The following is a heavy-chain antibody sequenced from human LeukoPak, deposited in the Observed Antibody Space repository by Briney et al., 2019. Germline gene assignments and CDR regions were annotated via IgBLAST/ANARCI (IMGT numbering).Heavy chain of an antibody. CDR2: IYYSGST. CDR1: GGSISSGDYY. D-gene: IGHD4-23*01. J-gene: IGHJ4*02. V-gene: IGHV4-30-4*01. Sequence: PSETLSLTCTVSGGSISSGDYYWSWIRQPPGKGLEWIGYIYYSGSTYYNPSLKSRVTISVDTSKNQFSLKLSSVTAADTAVYYCARVSSAVVAPFDYWGQGTLVTVSS. CDR3: ARVSSAVVAPFDY.